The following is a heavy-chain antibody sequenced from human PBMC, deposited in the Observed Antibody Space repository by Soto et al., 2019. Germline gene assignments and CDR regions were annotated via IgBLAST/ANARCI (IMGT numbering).Heavy chain of an antibody. CDR1: GFTFSSYG. CDR3: ARVGGLLDAY. Sequence: QVQLVESGGGVVQPGRSLRLSCAASGFTFSSYGMHWVRQAPGKGLEWVAVIWYDGSNKYYADSVKGRFTISRDNSKNTLYRQMNSLSAEDTAVYYCARVGGLLDAYWGQGTLVTVSS. V-gene: IGHV3-33*01. CDR2: IWYDGSNK. D-gene: IGHD4-17*01. J-gene: IGHJ4*02.